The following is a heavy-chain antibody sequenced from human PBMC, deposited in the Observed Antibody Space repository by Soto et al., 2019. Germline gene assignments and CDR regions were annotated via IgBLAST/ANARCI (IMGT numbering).Heavy chain of an antibody. CDR3: ARASTVYYYDSSGYYYYFDY. V-gene: IGHV4-39*01. CDR2: IYYSGSA. Sequence: PSETLSLTCTVSGGSISSSSYYWGWIRQPPGKGLEWIGSIYYSGSAYYNPSLKSRVTISVDTSKNQFSLKLSSVTAADTAVYYCARASTVYYYDSSGYYYYFDYWGQGTRVTVSS. CDR1: GGSISSSSYY. J-gene: IGHJ4*02. D-gene: IGHD3-22*01.